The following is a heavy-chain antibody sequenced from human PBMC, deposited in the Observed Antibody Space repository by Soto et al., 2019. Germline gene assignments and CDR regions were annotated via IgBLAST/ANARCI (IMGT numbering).Heavy chain of an antibody. J-gene: IGHJ4*02. D-gene: IGHD6-19*01. Sequence: QVQLVQSGAEVKKPGSSVKVSCKASGGTFSSYAISWVRQAPGQGLEWMGGIIPIFGTANYAQKFHGRVTITADESTSTAYMELSSLRSEDTAVYYCARDGGSHFERLVRRLDYWGQGTLVTVSS. CDR3: ARDGGSHFERLVRRLDY. V-gene: IGHV1-69*01. CDR2: IIPIFGTA. CDR1: GGTFSSYA.